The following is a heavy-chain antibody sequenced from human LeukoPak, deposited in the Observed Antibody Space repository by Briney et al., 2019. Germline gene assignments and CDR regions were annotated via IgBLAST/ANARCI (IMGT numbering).Heavy chain of an antibody. D-gene: IGHD3-3*01. V-gene: IGHV4-34*01. Sequence: SETLSLTCAVYGGSFSGYYWSWIRQPPGKGLEWIGEINHSGSTNYNPPLKSRVTISVDTSKNQFSLKLSSVTAADTAVYYCARGRNYDFWSGYYRGGFDYWGQGTLVTVSS. CDR3: ARGRNYDFWSGYYRGGFDY. CDR2: INHSGST. J-gene: IGHJ4*02. CDR1: GGSFSGYY.